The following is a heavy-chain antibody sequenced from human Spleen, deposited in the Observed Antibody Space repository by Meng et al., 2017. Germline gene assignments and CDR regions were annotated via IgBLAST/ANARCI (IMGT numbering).Heavy chain of an antibody. CDR2: INAYNGDT. D-gene: IGHD3-3*01. Sequence: QAQLVQSGGAVKKPGASVKVSCKASGYTFTNYGITWVRQAPGQGLEWMGWINAYNGDTNYAQTLQGRVTMTTDTSTSTAYMELSSLRSEDTAVYYCARAIFALANSDYWGQGTLVTVSS. CDR1: GYTFTNYG. V-gene: IGHV1-18*01. J-gene: IGHJ4*02. CDR3: ARAIFALANSDY.